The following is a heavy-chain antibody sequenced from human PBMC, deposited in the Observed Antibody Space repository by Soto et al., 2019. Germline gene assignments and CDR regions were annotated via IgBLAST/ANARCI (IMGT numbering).Heavy chain of an antibody. CDR3: ARPGNPRGGHYYDSSGYYNYYYYYGMDV. CDR1: GGSFSGYY. Sequence: SETLSLTCAVYGGSFSGYYWSWIRQPPGKGLEWIGEINHSGSTNYNPSLKSRVPISVDTSKNHFSLKLGPVTAADTAVYYCARPGNPRGGHYYDSSGYYNYYYYYGMDVWGQGTTVTVSS. CDR2: INHSGST. D-gene: IGHD3-22*01. V-gene: IGHV4-34*01. J-gene: IGHJ6*02.